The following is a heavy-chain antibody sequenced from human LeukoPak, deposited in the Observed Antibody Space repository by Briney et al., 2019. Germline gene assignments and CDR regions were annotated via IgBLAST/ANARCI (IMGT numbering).Heavy chain of an antibody. V-gene: IGHV1-18*01. CDR3: AKDRDSRDWYKDAFDI. Sequence: ASVKVSCKASGYTFTSYGISWVRQAPGQGLEWMGWISAYNGNTNYAQKLQGRVTMTTDTSTSTAYMELRSLRSDDTAVYYCAKDRDSRDWYKDAFDIWGQGTMVTVSS. CDR1: GYTFTSYG. D-gene: IGHD6-19*01. CDR2: ISAYNGNT. J-gene: IGHJ3*02.